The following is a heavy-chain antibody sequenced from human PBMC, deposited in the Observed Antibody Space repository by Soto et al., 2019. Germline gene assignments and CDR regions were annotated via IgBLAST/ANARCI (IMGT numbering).Heavy chain of an antibody. V-gene: IGHV1-69*13. D-gene: IGHD5-18*01. CDR1: AYTFTNYG. J-gene: IGHJ5*02. CDR2: IIPIFGTA. CDR3: ASSSRGYSYAAFDP. Sequence: SVKVSCKASAYTFTNYGISCVLQAPGQGLEWMGWIIPIFGTANYAQKFQGRVTITADESTSTAYMELSSLRSEDTAVYYCASSSRGYSYAAFDPWGQGTLVTVSS.